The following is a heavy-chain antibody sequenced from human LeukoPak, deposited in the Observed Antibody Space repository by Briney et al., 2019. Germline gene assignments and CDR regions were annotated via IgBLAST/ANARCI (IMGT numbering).Heavy chain of an antibody. V-gene: IGHV3-23*01. D-gene: IGHD6-19*01. CDR3: AKSSSGGWYLLGDAFDI. J-gene: IGHJ3*02. CDR1: GLTFSNFA. Sequence: GGSLRLSCAASGLTFSNFAMSWVRQAPGKGLEWVSAISGGGDSTYYADSVKGRFTISRDNSKNTLYLQMNSLRAEDTAVYYCAKSSSGGWYLLGDAFDIWGQGTMVTVSS. CDR2: ISGGGDST.